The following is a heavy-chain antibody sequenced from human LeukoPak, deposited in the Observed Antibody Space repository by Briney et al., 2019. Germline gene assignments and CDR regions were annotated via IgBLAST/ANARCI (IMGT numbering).Heavy chain of an antibody. V-gene: IGHV3-23*01. CDR1: GFTFSSYA. Sequence: PGGSLRLSCAASGFTFSSYAMSWVGQAPGKGLEWVSAISGSGGSTYYADSVKGRFTISRDNSKNTLYLQMNSLRAEDTAVYYCAKVDGDFDWLLTDYYYGMDVWGKGTTVTVSS. CDR2: ISGSGGST. J-gene: IGHJ6*04. D-gene: IGHD3-9*01. CDR3: AKVDGDFDWLLTDYYYGMDV.